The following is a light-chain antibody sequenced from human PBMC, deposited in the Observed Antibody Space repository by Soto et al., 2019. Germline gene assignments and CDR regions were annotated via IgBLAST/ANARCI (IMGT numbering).Light chain of an antibody. CDR1: QSVSSY. V-gene: IGKV3-11*01. Sequence: DIVLTQSPATLSLSPGERATLSCRASQSVSSYLAWYQQKAGQAPRLLIYDTSNRATGIPARFRGSGSGTDFTLRISRLEPEDFAVYYCQQRSNWRLTFGGGTKVEIK. CDR2: DTS. CDR3: QQRSNWRLT. J-gene: IGKJ4*01.